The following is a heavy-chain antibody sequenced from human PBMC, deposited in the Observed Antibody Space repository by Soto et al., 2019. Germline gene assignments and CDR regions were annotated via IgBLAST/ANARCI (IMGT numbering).Heavy chain of an antibody. V-gene: IGHV1-18*01. CDR2: ISAYNGNT. D-gene: IGHD5-18*01. J-gene: IGHJ4*02. CDR1: GYGMTIHG. CDR3: ARDYNVDTGSGY. Sequence: VKLDCKGSGYGMTIHGSSRVRLAPGQGLEWMVWISAYNGNTNYAQKLQGRVTMTTDTSTSTAYMELRSLRSDDTAVYYCARDYNVDTGSGYWGQGTLVTVSS.